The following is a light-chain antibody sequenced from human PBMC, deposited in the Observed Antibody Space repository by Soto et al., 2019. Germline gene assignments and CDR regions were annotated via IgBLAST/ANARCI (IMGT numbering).Light chain of an antibody. J-gene: IGKJ1*01. CDR2: AAS. Sequence: DIQMTQSPSSLSASVGDRVTITCRASQGIDTYLAWYQQKPRRVPKLLIYAASTLQSGVPSRFSGSGSGTDFTLTISSLQPEDVAVYYCHQRQSWPRTFGQGTKV. V-gene: IGKV1-27*01. CDR3: HQRQSWPRT. CDR1: QGIDTY.